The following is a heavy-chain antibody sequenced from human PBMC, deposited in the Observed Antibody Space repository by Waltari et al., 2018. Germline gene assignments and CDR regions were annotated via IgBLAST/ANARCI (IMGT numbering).Heavy chain of an antibody. CDR1: GFTFSSYW. D-gene: IGHD2-15*01. Sequence: EVQLVESGGDLVQPGGSLRLSCAASGFTFSSYWMSWVRQAPGKGLEWVANIKQDGSEKYYVDSVKGRFTISRDNAKNSLYLQMNSLRAEDTAVYYCASGYCSGGSCFYFDYWGQGTLVTVSS. CDR3: ASGYCSGGSCFYFDY. CDR2: IKQDGSEK. V-gene: IGHV3-7*01. J-gene: IGHJ4*02.